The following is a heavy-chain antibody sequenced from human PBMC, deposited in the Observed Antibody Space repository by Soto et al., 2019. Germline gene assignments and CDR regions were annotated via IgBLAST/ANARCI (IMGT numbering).Heavy chain of an antibody. D-gene: IGHD6-6*01. CDR1: GFTFSSYS. J-gene: IGHJ4*02. CDR2: IISSSSYI. V-gene: IGHV3-21*01. CDR3: ARGGSSSYFDY. Sequence: EVQLVESGGGLVKPGGSLRLSCAASGFTFSSYSMNWVRQAPGKGLEWVSSIISSSSYIYYADAVKGRFTISRDNATNYLYLQMNSLRAEDTAGYYCARGGSSSYFDYWGQGTLVTVSS.